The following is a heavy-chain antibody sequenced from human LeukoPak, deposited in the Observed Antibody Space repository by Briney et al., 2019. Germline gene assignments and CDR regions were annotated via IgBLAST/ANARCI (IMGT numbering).Heavy chain of an antibody. Sequence: GGSLRLSCAASGFTFNSYSMNWVRQAPGKGLEWVSSISSSSYIYYADSVKGRFTISRDNAKNSLYLQMNSLRAEDTAVYYCARGPSPTNFDYWGQGTLVTVSS. J-gene: IGHJ4*02. CDR3: ARGPSPTNFDY. V-gene: IGHV3-21*01. D-gene: IGHD5-12*01. CDR1: GFTFNSYS. CDR2: ISSSSYI.